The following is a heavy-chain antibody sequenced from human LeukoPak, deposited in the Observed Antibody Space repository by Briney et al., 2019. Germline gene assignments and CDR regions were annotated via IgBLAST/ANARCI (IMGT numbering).Heavy chain of an antibody. CDR2: ISWNSGSI. CDR3: AKDPRNTLPFDWFDP. CDR1: GFTFDDYA. Sequence: PGRSLRLSCAASGFTFDDYAMHWVRQAPGKGLEWVSGISWNSGSIGYADSVKGRFTISRDNAKNSLYLQMNSLRAEDTALYYCAKDPRNTLPFDWFDPWGQGTLVTVSS. V-gene: IGHV3-9*01. D-gene: IGHD3-16*01. J-gene: IGHJ5*02.